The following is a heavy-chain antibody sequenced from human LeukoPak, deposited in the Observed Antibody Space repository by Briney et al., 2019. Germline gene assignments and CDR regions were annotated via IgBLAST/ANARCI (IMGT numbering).Heavy chain of an antibody. CDR1: GYTFTSYV. V-gene: IGHV1-3*01. Sequence: GASVKVSCKASGYTFTSYVMHWVRQAPGQRLEWMGWINAGNGNTKYSQKFQGRVTITRDTSASTAYMELSSLRSEDTAVYYCARTITMIVPGLAYWGQGTLVTVSS. CDR2: INAGNGNT. CDR3: ARTITMIVPGLAY. D-gene: IGHD3-22*01. J-gene: IGHJ4*02.